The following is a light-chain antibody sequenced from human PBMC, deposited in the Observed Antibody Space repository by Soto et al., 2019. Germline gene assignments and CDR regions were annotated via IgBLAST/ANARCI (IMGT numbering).Light chain of an antibody. CDR1: RSISSS. J-gene: IGKJ1*01. Sequence: EIVMTQSPASLSVSPGERATLSCRASRSISSSLAWYQQKPGQPPRLLIYGASTRATGFPVRFSGSGSGTEFTLTISSLQSEDFAIYYCQQYNSWPQTFGQGTRVEIK. CDR3: QQYNSWPQT. CDR2: GAS. V-gene: IGKV3-15*01.